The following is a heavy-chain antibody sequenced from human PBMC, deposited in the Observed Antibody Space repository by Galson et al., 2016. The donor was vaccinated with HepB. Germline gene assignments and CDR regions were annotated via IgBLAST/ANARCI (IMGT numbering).Heavy chain of an antibody. D-gene: IGHD4-17*01. Sequence: SETLSLTCSVSGASISKSAYYWGWIRQPPGKGLEWIGSIYYSGSTYYNPSLSSRVTISVNTSRNKFSLKLTSVTAADTAVYYCARGDAYDSRDYHYFDYWGQGTLVTVSS. J-gene: IGHJ4*02. V-gene: IGHV4-39*01. CDR2: IYYSGST. CDR1: GASISKSAYY. CDR3: ARGDAYDSRDYHYFDY.